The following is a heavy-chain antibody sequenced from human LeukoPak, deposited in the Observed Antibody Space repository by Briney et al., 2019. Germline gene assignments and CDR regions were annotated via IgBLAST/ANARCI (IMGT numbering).Heavy chain of an antibody. CDR3: ARGRGSSVY. D-gene: IGHD1-26*01. CDR2: IKQDGSEK. Sequence: GGCLRLSCAVSGFSFSSYWMSWVRQAPGKGREWVANIKQDGSEKNYMDSVKGRFTISRDNAKNSVYLQMNSLRAEDTAVYYCARGRGSSVYWGQGTLVTVSS. V-gene: IGHV3-7*01. CDR1: GFSFSSYW. J-gene: IGHJ4*02.